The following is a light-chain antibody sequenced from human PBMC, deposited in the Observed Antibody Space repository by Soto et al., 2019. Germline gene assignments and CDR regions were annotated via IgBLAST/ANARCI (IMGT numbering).Light chain of an antibody. CDR3: ETWDTSLSAVL. J-gene: IGLJ2*01. CDR2: DNY. Sequence: QSVLTQPPSVSAAPGQKVTISCSGNSSNIGNNFVSWYLQPPGAAPNLLIYDNYKRPSGIPDRFSGFKSGTSATLGITGLQTGDEADYYCETWDTSLSAVLFGGGTKVTVL. CDR1: SSNIGNNF. V-gene: IGLV1-51*01.